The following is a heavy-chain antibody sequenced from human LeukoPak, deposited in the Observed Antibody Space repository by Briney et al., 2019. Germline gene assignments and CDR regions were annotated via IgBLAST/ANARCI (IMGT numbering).Heavy chain of an antibody. CDR2: INHSGST. J-gene: IGHJ3*02. CDR3: ARHRIAAADDAFEI. V-gene: IGHV4-34*01. D-gene: IGHD6-13*01. CDR1: GGSFSGYY. Sequence: SETLSLTCAVYGGSFSGYYWSWIRQPPGKGLEWIGEINHSGSTNYNPSLKSRVTISVDTSKNQFSLKLSSVTAADTAVYYCARHRIAAADDAFEIWGQGTRVTVSS.